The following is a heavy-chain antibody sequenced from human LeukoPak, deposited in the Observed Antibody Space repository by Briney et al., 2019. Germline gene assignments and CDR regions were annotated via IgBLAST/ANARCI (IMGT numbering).Heavy chain of an antibody. CDR2: ISYDGSNK. Sequence: GGSLRLSCAASGFTFSSYAMHWVRQAPGKGLDGVAVISYDGSNKYYADSVKGRFTISRDNSKNTLCLQMNSLRAEDTAVYYCARDQIRYSYGNYYYGMDVWGQGTTVTVSS. CDR1: GFTFSSYA. V-gene: IGHV3-30-3*01. J-gene: IGHJ6*02. CDR3: ARDQIRYSYGNYYYGMDV. D-gene: IGHD5-18*01.